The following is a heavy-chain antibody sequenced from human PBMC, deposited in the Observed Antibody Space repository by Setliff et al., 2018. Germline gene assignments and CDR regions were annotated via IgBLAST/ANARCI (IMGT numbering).Heavy chain of an antibody. Sequence: KPSETLSLTCTVSGASISSGSYYWSWIRQPAGKGLEWLGRIYTSGTTNYSPSFKSRVTISADTSKNQISLKLSSVTAADTAVYYCAKEYVVTQFVTNVHNHYGMDVWGQGTTVTVSS. J-gene: IGHJ6*02. V-gene: IGHV4-61*02. CDR2: IYTSGTT. CDR1: GASISSGSYY. D-gene: IGHD2-21*02. CDR3: AKEYVVTQFVTNVHNHYGMDV.